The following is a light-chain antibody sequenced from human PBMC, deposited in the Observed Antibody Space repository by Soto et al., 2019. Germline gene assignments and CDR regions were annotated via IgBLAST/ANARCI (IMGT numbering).Light chain of an antibody. CDR2: AAS. V-gene: IGKV1-39*01. CDR1: QSISNF. Sequence: DLQMTQSPSSLSASIGDRVTITCRASQSISNFLNWYQQKPGKAPNLLIYAASSLQSGFPSRFSGRGSGTEFTLTISSLQPEDLATYYCQQSYSSPVAFGQGTKVEIK. J-gene: IGKJ1*01. CDR3: QQSYSSPVA.